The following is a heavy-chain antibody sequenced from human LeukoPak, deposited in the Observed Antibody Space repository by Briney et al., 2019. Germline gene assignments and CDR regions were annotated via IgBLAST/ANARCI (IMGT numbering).Heavy chain of an antibody. CDR3: ARVSNSGSPYFDC. CDR2: INPNSGGT. D-gene: IGHD1-26*01. V-gene: IGHV1-2*04. CDR1: GYTFTGYY. J-gene: IGHJ4*02. Sequence: ASVKVSCKASGYTFTGYYMHWVRQAPGQGLEWMGWINPNSGGTNYAQKFQGWVTMTRDTSISTAYMELSRLRSDDTAVYYCARVSNSGSPYFDCWGQGTLVTVSS.